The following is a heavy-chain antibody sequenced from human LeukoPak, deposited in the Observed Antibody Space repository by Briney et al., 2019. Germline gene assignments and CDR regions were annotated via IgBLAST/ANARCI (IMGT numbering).Heavy chain of an antibody. V-gene: IGHV3-48*01. D-gene: IGHD5-18*01. CDR1: GFTFSSYW. Sequence: GGSLRLSCAASGFTFSSYWMHWVRQAPGKGLEWVSYISSSSSTIYYADSVKGRFTISRDNAKNSLYLQMNSLRAEDTAVYYCARATDGYSYGTGDYWGQGTLVTVSS. CDR2: ISSSSSTI. CDR3: ARATDGYSYGTGDY. J-gene: IGHJ4*02.